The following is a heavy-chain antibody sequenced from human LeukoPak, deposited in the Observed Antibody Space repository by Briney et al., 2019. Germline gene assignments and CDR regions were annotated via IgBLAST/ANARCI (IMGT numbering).Heavy chain of an antibody. J-gene: IGHJ5*02. V-gene: IGHV1-69*05. Sequence: SVKVSXKASGGTFSSYAISWMRQAPGQGLEWMGRIIPIFGTANYAQKFQGRVTITTDESTSTAYMELSSLRSEDTAVYYCARGDSSSWYGGHWFDPWGQGTLVAVSS. CDR1: GGTFSSYA. CDR3: ARGDSSSWYGGHWFDP. CDR2: IIPIFGTA. D-gene: IGHD6-13*01.